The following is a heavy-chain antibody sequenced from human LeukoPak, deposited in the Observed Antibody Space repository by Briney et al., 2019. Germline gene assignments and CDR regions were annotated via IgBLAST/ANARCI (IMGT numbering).Heavy chain of an antibody. J-gene: IGHJ4*02. Sequence: ASVKVSCKASGYTFTSYGISWVRQAPGQGLEWMGWISAYNGNTNYAQKLQGRVTMTTDTSTSTAYMELRSLRSDDTAVYYCARDPVLLWFGGLIPLDYWGQGTLVTVSS. CDR1: GYTFTSYG. CDR2: ISAYNGNT. D-gene: IGHD3-10*01. V-gene: IGHV1-18*01. CDR3: ARDPVLLWFGGLIPLDY.